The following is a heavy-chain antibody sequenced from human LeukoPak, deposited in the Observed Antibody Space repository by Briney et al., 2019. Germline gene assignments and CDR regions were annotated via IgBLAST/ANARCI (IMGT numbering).Heavy chain of an antibody. D-gene: IGHD3-10*02. CDR2: INPSGGST. CDR3: ARGVFGELEKLMFQH. J-gene: IGHJ1*01. CDR1: GYTFTSYY. Sequence: ASVKVSCKASGYTFTSYYIHWVRQPPGQGLEWMGIINPSGGSTSYPQKFQDRVTMTRDTSTSTVYMELSSLKSDDTAIYYWARGVFGELEKLMFQHWGQGTLVTVSS. V-gene: IGHV1-46*01.